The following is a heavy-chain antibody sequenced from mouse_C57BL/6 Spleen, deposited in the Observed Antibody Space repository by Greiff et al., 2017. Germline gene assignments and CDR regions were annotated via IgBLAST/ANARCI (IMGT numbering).Heavy chain of an antibody. CDR1: GYPFTSYW. Sequence: QVQLQPPGAELVRPGSSVKLSCKASGYPFTSYWMHWVKQRPIQGLEWIGNIDPSVSEPHYNQKFKDKATLTVDKSSSTAYMQLSSLTSEDSAVYYCARRGGSYLYFDYWGQGTTLTVSA. V-gene: IGHV1-52*01. D-gene: IGHD1-1*02. CDR2: IDPSVSEP. J-gene: IGHJ2*01. CDR3: ARRGGSYLYFDY.